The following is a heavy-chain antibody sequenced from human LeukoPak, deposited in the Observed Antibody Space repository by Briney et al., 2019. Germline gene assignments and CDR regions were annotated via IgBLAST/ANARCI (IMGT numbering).Heavy chain of an antibody. Sequence: GGSLRLFCAASGFTFSTYAMHWVRQAPGKGLEYVSGISSNGGSTYYANSVKGRFTISRDNSKNTLYLQMGSLRAEDMAVYYCARQNSGIYRRAYDYWGQGTLVTVSS. CDR2: ISSNGGST. CDR3: ARQNSGIYRRAYDY. D-gene: IGHD1-26*01. V-gene: IGHV3-64*01. J-gene: IGHJ4*02. CDR1: GFTFSTYA.